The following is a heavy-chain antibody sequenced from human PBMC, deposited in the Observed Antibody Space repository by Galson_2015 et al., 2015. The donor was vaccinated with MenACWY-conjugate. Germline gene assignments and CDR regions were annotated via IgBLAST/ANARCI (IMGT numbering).Heavy chain of an antibody. CDR3: AKTRGASFYFDP. J-gene: IGHJ4*02. D-gene: IGHD1-26*01. CDR1: GFIFNTYW. Sequence: SLRLSCAASGFIFNTYWMHWVRQAPGKGLVWVSRINPGGSSTTYSDSVKDRFTISRDNAKNTLYLQMNSLRPEDTAVFYCAKTRGASFYFDPRGQGTLVTVS. V-gene: IGHV3-74*01. CDR2: INPGGSST.